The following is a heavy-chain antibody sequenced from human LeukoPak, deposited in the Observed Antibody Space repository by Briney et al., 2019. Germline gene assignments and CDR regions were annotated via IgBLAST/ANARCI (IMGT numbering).Heavy chain of an antibody. D-gene: IGHD2-15*01. CDR1: GGSISSYY. CDR2: IYYSGST. J-gene: IGHJ4*02. CDR3: ARGLRGGGTCSLDY. Sequence: SETLSLTCTVSGGSISSYYWSWIRQPPGKGLEWIGYIYYSGSTNYNPSLKSRVTISVDTSKNQFSLDLSSVTAADTAVYYCARGLRGGGTCSLDYWGRGNLVTVSS. V-gene: IGHV4-59*12.